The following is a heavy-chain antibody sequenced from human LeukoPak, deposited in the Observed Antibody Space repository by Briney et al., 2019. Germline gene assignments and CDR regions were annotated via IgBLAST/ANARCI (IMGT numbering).Heavy chain of an antibody. V-gene: IGHV4-61*01. CDR2: IYYSGST. Sequence: SETLSLTCTVSGGSISSSSYYWSWIRQPPGKGLEWIGYIYYSGSTNYNPSLKSRVTISVDTSKNQFSLKLSSVTAADTAVYYCARGELWFGELFDYWGQGTLVTVSS. CDR3: ARGELWFGELFDY. D-gene: IGHD3-10*01. CDR1: GGSISSSSYY. J-gene: IGHJ4*02.